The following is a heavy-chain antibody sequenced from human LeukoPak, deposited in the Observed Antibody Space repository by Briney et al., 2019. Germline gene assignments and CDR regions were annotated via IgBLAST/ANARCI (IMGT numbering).Heavy chain of an antibody. Sequence: ASVKVSRKASGYTFTSYGISWVRQAPGQGLEWMGWISAYNGNTNYAQKLQGRVTMTTDTSTSTAYMELRSLRSDDTAVYYCAREISYYDILTGYYLGWFDPWGQGTLVTVSS. CDR3: AREISYYDILTGYYLGWFDP. V-gene: IGHV1-18*01. D-gene: IGHD3-9*01. J-gene: IGHJ5*02. CDR2: ISAYNGNT. CDR1: GYTFTSYG.